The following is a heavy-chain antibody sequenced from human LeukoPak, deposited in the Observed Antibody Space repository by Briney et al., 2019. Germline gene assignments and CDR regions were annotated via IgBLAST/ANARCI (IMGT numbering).Heavy chain of an antibody. D-gene: IGHD2-8*01. CDR2: ISSSSSYI. V-gene: IGHV3-21*06. CDR3: ARLKDDVTKFDY. CDR1: GFTFSSYS. J-gene: IGHJ4*02. Sequence: PGGSLRLSCAASGFTFSSYSMNWVRQASGKGLEWVSSISSSSSYIYYADSVKGRFTISRDNAKSSLFLQMTSLRVEDTAVYYCARLKDDVTKFDYWSQETLVTVSS.